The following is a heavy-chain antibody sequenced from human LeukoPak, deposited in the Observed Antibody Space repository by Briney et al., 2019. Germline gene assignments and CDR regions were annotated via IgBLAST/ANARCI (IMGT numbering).Heavy chain of an antibody. CDR1: GFTFSSYS. V-gene: IGHV3-21*01. CDR3: ARDRVYYYDSSGYYPPLADAFDI. J-gene: IGHJ3*02. D-gene: IGHD3-22*01. Sequence: NPGGSLRLSCAASGFTFSSYSMNWVRQAPGKGLEWVSSISSNSSYIYYSDSVKGRFTISRDNAQNSLYLQMNSLRAEDTAVYYCARDRVYYYDSSGYYPPLADAFDIWGQGTMVTVSS. CDR2: ISSNSSYI.